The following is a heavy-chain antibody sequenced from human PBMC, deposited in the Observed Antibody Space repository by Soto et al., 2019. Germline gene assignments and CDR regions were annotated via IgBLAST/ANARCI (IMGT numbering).Heavy chain of an antibody. CDR3: ARLRTISSSSLAYYFDY. Sequence: PSETLSLTCTVSGGSISSGGYYWSWIRQHPGKGLEWIGYIYYSGSTYYNPSLKSRVTISVDTSKKQFSLKLSSVTAADTAVYYCARLRTISSSSLAYYFDYWGQGTMVTVSS. CDR1: GGSISSGGYY. V-gene: IGHV4-31*03. CDR2: IYYSGST. J-gene: IGHJ4*02. D-gene: IGHD6-6*01.